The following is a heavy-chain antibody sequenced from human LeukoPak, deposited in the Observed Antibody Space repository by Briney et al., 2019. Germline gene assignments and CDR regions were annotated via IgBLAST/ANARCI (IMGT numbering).Heavy chain of an antibody. CDR1: GGSISSYY. D-gene: IGHD1-14*01. CDR2: IYYSGST. CDR3: ARYKRHSDAFDI. J-gene: IGHJ3*02. Sequence: SETLSLTCTVSGGSISSYYWSWIRQPPGKGLEWIGYIYYSGSTNYNPSLKGRVTISVDTSKNQFSLKLSSVTAADTAVYYCARYKRHSDAFDIWGQGTMVTVSS. V-gene: IGHV4-59*01.